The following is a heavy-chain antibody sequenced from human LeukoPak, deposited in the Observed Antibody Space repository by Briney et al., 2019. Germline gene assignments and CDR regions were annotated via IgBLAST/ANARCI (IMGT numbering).Heavy chain of an antibody. Sequence: PGGSLRLSCAASGFAVSNNYMNWVRQTPGKGLEWVSVLYSSGGTSYSDSVKGRFTISRDDSKNSLFLHMNNLRAEDTALYYCARDGPKTRRVRGLLDAFGMWGQGTMVTVSS. D-gene: IGHD3-10*01. CDR1: GFAVSNNY. CDR3: ARDGPKTRRVRGLLDAFGM. J-gene: IGHJ3*02. V-gene: IGHV3-53*01. CDR2: LYSSGGT.